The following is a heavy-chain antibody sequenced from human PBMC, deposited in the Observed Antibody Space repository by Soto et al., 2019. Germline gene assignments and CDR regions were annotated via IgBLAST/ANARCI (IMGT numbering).Heavy chain of an antibody. D-gene: IGHD6-13*01. CDR2: IYYSGST. CDR3: AREDSSSWYWFDP. J-gene: IGHJ5*02. V-gene: IGHV4-31*03. CDR1: GGSISSGGYY. Sequence: PSETLSLTSTVSGGSISSGGYYWGWVRQHPGKGLEWIGYIYYSGSTYYNPSLKSRVTISVDTSKNQFSLKLSSVTAAETAVYYCAREDSSSWYWFDPWGQGTLVPVSS.